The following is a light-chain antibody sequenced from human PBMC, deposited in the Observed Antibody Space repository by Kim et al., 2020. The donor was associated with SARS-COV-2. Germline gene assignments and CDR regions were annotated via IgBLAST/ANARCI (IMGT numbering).Light chain of an antibody. CDR2: DAS. CDR3: QQRINWFT. Sequence: SLSPGERATLSCRASESVRSNLAWYQQKPGQAPRLLIYDASNRATGIPARFSGSGSGTDFTLTISSLEPEDFAVYYCQQRINWFTFGPGTKVDIK. J-gene: IGKJ3*01. CDR1: ESVRSN. V-gene: IGKV3-11*01.